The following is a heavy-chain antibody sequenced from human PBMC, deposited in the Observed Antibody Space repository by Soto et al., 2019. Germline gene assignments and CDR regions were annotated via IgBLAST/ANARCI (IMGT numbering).Heavy chain of an antibody. Sequence: LRLSCAASGFTFSIYGMHWVRQAPGKGLEWVAVISYDGSNKYYADSVKGRFTISRDNSKNTLYLQMNSLRAEDTAVYYCAKDSGKTYYFDYWGQGTLVTVSS. V-gene: IGHV3-30*18. CDR1: GFTFSIYG. CDR2: ISYDGSNK. CDR3: AKDSGKTYYFDY. J-gene: IGHJ4*02.